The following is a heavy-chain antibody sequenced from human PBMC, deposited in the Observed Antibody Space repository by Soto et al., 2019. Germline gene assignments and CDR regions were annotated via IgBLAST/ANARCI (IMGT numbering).Heavy chain of an antibody. CDR2: ITGSGSTT. V-gene: IGHV3-23*01. D-gene: IGHD3-16*01. Sequence: EVQLMESGGGLVQPGGSLRLSCAASGFTFSSYAMSWVRQAPGKGLEWVSVITGSGSTTYYADSVKGRFTISRDNSKNTLYLKMHSRRDEDPAVYYCARRGGALGYWGQGTLVTVSS. CDR1: GFTFSSYA. J-gene: IGHJ4*02. CDR3: ARRGGALGY.